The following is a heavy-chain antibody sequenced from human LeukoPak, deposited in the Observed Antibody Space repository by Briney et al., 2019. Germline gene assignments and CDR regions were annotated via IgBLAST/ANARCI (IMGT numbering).Heavy chain of an antibody. V-gene: IGHV1-2*02. J-gene: IGHJ6*03. D-gene: IGHD3-16*02. CDR1: GYTFTGYY. Sequence: ASVKVSCKASGYTFTGYYMHWVRQAPGQGLEWMGWINPNSGGTNYAQKFQGRVTMTRDTSISTAYMELSRLRSDDTAVYYCARMYYDYVWGSYRYGLYYMDVWGKGTTVTISS. CDR2: INPNSGGT. CDR3: ARMYYDYVWGSYRYGLYYMDV.